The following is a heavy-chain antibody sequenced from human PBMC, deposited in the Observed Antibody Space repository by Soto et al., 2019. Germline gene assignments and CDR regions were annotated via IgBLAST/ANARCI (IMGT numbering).Heavy chain of an antibody. CDR1: GGSISSSNL. V-gene: IGHV4-4*02. CDR2: IYHSGST. CDR3: ARDSYDSSGYYYVGDY. D-gene: IGHD3-22*01. Sequence: SETLSLTCAVSGGSISSSNLWSWVRQPPGKGLEWIGEIYHSGSTNYNPSLKSRVTISVDKSKNQFSLKLSSVTAADTAVYYCARDSYDSSGYYYVGDYWGQGTLVTVSS. J-gene: IGHJ4*02.